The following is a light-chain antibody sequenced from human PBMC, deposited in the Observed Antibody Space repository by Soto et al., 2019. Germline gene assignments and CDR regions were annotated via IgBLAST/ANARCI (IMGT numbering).Light chain of an antibody. Sequence: DIQMTQSPSSLSASVGVRVTITCRASQRISDYLNWYQQKPGKAPNLLIYGASSLQSGVPSRFSGSGSGTDFTLTISSLQPEDFATYYCQHRHSKPLTFGGGTKVEIK. CDR3: QHRHSKPLT. V-gene: IGKV1-39*01. J-gene: IGKJ4*01. CDR2: GAS. CDR1: QRISDY.